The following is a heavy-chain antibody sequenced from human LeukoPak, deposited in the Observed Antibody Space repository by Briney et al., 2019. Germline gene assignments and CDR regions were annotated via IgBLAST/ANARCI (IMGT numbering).Heavy chain of an antibody. CDR3: ARVPRLRSGYYTDYYYYMDV. D-gene: IGHD3-3*01. V-gene: IGHV1-69*05. CDR2: IIPIFGTA. J-gene: IGHJ6*03. Sequence: SVNVSCKASGGTFSSYAISWVRQAPRQGLEWMGGIIPIFGTANYAQKFQGRVTITTDESTSTAYMEMSSLRSEDTAVYYCARVPRLRSGYYTDYYYYMDVWGKGTTVTVSS. CDR1: GGTFSSYA.